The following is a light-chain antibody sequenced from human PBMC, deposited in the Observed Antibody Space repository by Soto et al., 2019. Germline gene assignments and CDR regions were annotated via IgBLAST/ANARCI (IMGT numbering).Light chain of an antibody. CDR2: WAS. CDR1: QSVLYSSNNKNY. V-gene: IGKV4-1*01. J-gene: IGKJ1*01. CDR3: QQYYSTPQT. Sequence: DIVMTQSPDSLAVSLGERATINCKSSQSVLYSSNNKNYLAWYQQKPGQPPKLLIYWASTRESGVPDRFSGSGSGKDFTLTISSLQAEDVAVYYCQQYYSTPQTFGQGNKVEIK.